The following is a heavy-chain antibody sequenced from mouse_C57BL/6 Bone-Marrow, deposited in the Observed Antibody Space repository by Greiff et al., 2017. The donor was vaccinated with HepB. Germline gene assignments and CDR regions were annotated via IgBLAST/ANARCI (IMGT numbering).Heavy chain of an antibody. D-gene: IGHD2-12*01. CDR2: IRNKANGYTT. CDR1: GFTFTDYY. Sequence: EVKLMESGGGLVQPGGSLSLSCAASGFTFTDYYMSWVRQPPGKALEWLGFIRNKANGYTTEYSASVKGRFTISRDNSQSILYLQMNALRAEDSATYYCARVLSYYRFAYWGQGTLVTVSA. CDR3: ARVLSYYRFAY. V-gene: IGHV7-3*01. J-gene: IGHJ3*01.